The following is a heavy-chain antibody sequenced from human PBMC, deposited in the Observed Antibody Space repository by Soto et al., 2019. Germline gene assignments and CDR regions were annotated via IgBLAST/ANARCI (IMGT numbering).Heavy chain of an antibody. D-gene: IGHD1-26*01. Sequence: QVQLVQSGAEVKKPGSSVKVSCKASGGTFRSYAISWVRQAPGQGLEWMGGIIPIFGTANHAQKFQGRVTITADEYTSTAYLDLSSLRTEDTAVYYCARSRPIVGATYFDYWGQGTLVTVSS. CDR1: GGTFRSYA. V-gene: IGHV1-69*12. J-gene: IGHJ4*02. CDR3: ARSRPIVGATYFDY. CDR2: IIPIFGTA.